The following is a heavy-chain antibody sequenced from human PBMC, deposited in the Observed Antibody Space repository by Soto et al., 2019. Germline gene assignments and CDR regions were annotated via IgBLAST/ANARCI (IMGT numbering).Heavy chain of an antibody. D-gene: IGHD3-16*01. CDR3: AGDSHSRPPNPPWGGGYMDV. CDR2: IYFSGST. V-gene: IGHV4-31*11. CDR1: GGSISNGGYY. J-gene: IGHJ6*03. Sequence: QVQLQESGPGLVKPSQTLSLTCAVSGGSISNGGYYWSWIRQHPGKDLEWIGSIYFSGSTYYNPSLKSRVTISDATPKNQCSLKLGSVTAADTAMYYCAGDSHSRPPNPPWGGGYMDVWGKGTTVSVSS.